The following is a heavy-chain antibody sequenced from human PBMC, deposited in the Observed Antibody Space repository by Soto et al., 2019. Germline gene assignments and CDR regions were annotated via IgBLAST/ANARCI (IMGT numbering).Heavy chain of an antibody. Sequence: SETLSLTCTVSGGSISSYYWSWIRQPPGKGLEWIGYIYYSGSTNYNPSLKSRVTISVDTSKNQFSLKLSSVTAADTAVYSCAKDLVVRGVIKPLDYWGLGTLVTVSS. CDR2: IYYSGST. CDR1: GGSISSYY. V-gene: IGHV4-59*01. D-gene: IGHD3-10*01. J-gene: IGHJ4*02. CDR3: AKDLVVRGVIKPLDY.